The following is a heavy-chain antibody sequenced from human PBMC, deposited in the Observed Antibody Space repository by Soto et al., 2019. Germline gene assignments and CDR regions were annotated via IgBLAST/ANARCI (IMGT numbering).Heavy chain of an antibody. CDR3: ARISYPALQGAFDI. D-gene: IGHD3-3*01. J-gene: IGHJ3*02. V-gene: IGHV1-18*04. Sequence: QGHLEQSGGEVKKPGASVQVSCRALDYTFITYGLSWVRQAPGQGLEWMGLINPYNGNTVYAQKFQGRVTTTRDTSTDTAYMELRSLRFNDTAVYYCARISYPALQGAFDIWGHGTMVTVSS. CDR1: DYTFITYG. CDR2: INPYNGNT.